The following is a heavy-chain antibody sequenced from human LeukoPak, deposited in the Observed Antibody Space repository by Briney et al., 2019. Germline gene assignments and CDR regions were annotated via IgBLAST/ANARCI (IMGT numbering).Heavy chain of an antibody. Sequence: GGSLRLSCAASGFTVSSNYMSWVRQAPGKGLEWVSVIYSGGSTYYADSVKGRFTTSRDNSKNTLYLQMNSLRAEDTAVYYCARDRYGGNSLDYWGQGTLVTVSS. CDR3: ARDRYGGNSLDY. V-gene: IGHV3-66*01. CDR2: IYSGGST. J-gene: IGHJ4*02. D-gene: IGHD4-23*01. CDR1: GFTVSSNY.